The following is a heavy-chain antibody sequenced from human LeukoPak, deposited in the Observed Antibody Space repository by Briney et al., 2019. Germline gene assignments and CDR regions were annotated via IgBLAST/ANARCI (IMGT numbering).Heavy chain of an antibody. J-gene: IGHJ2*01. CDR2: ITGSTTWT. CDR3: AREVVSSGTGYFDL. Sequence: GGSLRLSCDASGLTFGNFDMTWVRQAPGKGLQWVSGITGSTTWTYYAASVKGRFTVSRDNSQNTLHLQMNSLRADDTAVYYCAREVVSSGTGYFDLWGRGTLVTVSS. V-gene: IGHV3-23*01. D-gene: IGHD3-10*02. CDR1: GLTFGNFD.